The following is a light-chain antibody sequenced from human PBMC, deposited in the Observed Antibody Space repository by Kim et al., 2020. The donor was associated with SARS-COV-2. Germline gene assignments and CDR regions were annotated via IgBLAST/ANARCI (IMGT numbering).Light chain of an antibody. CDR1: KLGDKY. Sequence: YELTQPPSVSVSPGQTASITCSGDKLGDKYACWYQQKPGQSPVLVIYQDSKRPSGIPERFSGSNSGNTATLTISGTQAMDEADYYCQAWDSSIVFGGGTQLTVL. J-gene: IGLJ2*01. CDR3: QAWDSSIV. V-gene: IGLV3-1*01. CDR2: QDS.